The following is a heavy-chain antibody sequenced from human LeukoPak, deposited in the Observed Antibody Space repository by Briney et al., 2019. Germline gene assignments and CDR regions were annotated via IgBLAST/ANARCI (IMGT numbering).Heavy chain of an antibody. V-gene: IGHV3-30-3*01. J-gene: IGHJ6*02. CDR3: ARGSYARDV. D-gene: IGHD2-2*01. CDR1: GFTFSSYA. CDR2: ISYDGSNK. Sequence: GGSLRLSCAASGFTFSSYAMHWVRQAPGKGLEWVAVISYDGSNKYYADSVKGRFTISRDNSKNTLYLQMNSLRAEDTAVYYCARGSYARDVWGQGTTVTVSS.